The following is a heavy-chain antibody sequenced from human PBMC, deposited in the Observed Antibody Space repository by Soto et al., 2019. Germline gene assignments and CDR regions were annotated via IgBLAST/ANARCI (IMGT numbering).Heavy chain of an antibody. Sequence: QITLKESGPTLVKPTQTLTLTCTFSGFSLSTSGVGVAWIRQPPGQAVEWLALIYWDDDKPYSPSLKSRLPIIKDTSKNQVVLTTTNMDPVDTGTYYCAHKGGRGAGMDLWGQGTTVTVSS. CDR3: AHKGGRGAGMDL. D-gene: IGHD2-15*01. CDR1: GFSLSTSGVG. J-gene: IGHJ6*02. CDR2: IYWDDDK. V-gene: IGHV2-5*02.